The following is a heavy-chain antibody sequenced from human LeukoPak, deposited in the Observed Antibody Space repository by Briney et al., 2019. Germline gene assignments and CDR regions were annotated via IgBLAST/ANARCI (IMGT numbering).Heavy chain of an antibody. CDR2: ISSDDNTK. D-gene: IGHD2-8*01. CDR3: ARDTVNGPFVICLDY. Sequence: PGGSLTLSCAASGFSFSSYEMNWVRQAPGKGLEWVSHISSDDNTKYYVDSVRCRFSMSRDNAKNLLFLQMNSLRAEDTAVYYCARDTVNGPFVICLDYWGQGALVSVSS. CDR1: GFSFSSYE. V-gene: IGHV3-48*03. J-gene: IGHJ4*02.